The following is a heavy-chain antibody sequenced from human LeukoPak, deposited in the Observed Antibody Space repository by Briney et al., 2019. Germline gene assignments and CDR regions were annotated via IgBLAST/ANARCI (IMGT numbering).Heavy chain of an antibody. CDR2: ISGYNGNT. V-gene: IGHV1-18*01. D-gene: IGHD1-26*01. Sequence: ASVKVSCKASGYTFTTYGISWVRQAPGRGLEWMGWISGYNGNTNYAQKLQGRVTVTTDTSTSTAYMELRSLRSDDTAVYYCARSGGTYYEDYWGQGTLVTVSS. CDR3: ARSGGTYYEDY. J-gene: IGHJ4*02. CDR1: GYTFTTYG.